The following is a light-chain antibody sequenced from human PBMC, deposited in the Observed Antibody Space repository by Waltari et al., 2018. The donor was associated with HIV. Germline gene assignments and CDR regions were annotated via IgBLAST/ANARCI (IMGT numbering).Light chain of an antibody. CDR2: WAS. CDR1: QSVLYSSNNKNY. Sequence: DIVMTQSPDYLAVSLGERATINCKSNQSVLYSSNNKNYLAWYQQKPGQPPKLLIYWASTRESGVPDRFSGSGSGTDFTLTISSLQAEDVAVYYCQQYYSTPWTFGQGTKVEIK. V-gene: IGKV4-1*01. CDR3: QQYYSTPWT. J-gene: IGKJ1*01.